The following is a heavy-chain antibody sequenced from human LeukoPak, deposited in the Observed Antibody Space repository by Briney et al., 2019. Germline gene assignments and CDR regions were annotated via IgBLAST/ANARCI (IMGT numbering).Heavy chain of an antibody. CDR1: GYTFTGYY. D-gene: IGHD5-12*01. J-gene: IGHJ6*02. V-gene: IGHV1-2*02. CDR2: INPNTGGT. CDR3: ARAGHRGYSGYDSSYYYYGMDV. Sequence: ASVKVSCKASGYTFTGYYMHWVRQDPRQGLQWMGWINPNTGGTDYAQKFQGRVTITADKSTSTAYMELSSLRSEDTAVYYCARAGHRGYSGYDSSYYYYGMDVWGQGTTVTVSS.